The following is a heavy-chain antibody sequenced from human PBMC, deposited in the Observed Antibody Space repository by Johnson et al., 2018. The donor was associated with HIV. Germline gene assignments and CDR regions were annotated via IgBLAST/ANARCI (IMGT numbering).Heavy chain of an antibody. V-gene: IGHV3-33*01. CDR3: ARVRTGRENAFDI. J-gene: IGHJ3*02. D-gene: IGHD2-8*02. Sequence: QVQLVESGGGVVQPERSLRLSCAASGFTFSSSGMLWVRQAPGKGLEWVAVIWYDGTNEYSADSVKGRFTISRDNSKSTLYLQMNSLRAEDTAVYYCARVRTGRENAFDIWGQGTMVTVSS. CDR1: GFTFSSSG. CDR2: IWYDGTNE.